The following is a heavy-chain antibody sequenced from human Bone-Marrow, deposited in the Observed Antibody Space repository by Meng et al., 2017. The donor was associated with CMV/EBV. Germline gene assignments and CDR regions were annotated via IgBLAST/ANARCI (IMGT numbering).Heavy chain of an antibody. D-gene: IGHD2-2*01. J-gene: IGHJ4*02. CDR3: ARDLKVVVPAAPDY. V-gene: IGHV3-30*02. Sequence: GESLKISCAASGFTFSSYGMHWVRQAPGKGLEWVAFIRYDGSNKYYADSVKGRFTISRDNSKNTLYLQMNSLRAEDTAVYYCARDLKVVVPAAPDYWGQGTLVTVSS. CDR1: GFTFSSYG. CDR2: IRYDGSNK.